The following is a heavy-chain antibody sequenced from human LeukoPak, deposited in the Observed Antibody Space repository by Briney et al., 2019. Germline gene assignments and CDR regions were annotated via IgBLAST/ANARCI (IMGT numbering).Heavy chain of an antibody. Sequence: GASVKVSCKASGYTFTGYYMHWVRQAPGQGLEWMGWINPNSGGTRYAQKFQGRVTMTRDTYISTAYMGLGRLRSDDRAVYYCARDTLRSGFDLWGRGTLVTVSS. V-gene: IGHV1-2*02. J-gene: IGHJ2*01. CDR1: GYTFTGYY. D-gene: IGHD3-10*02. CDR3: ARDTLRSGFDL. CDR2: INPNSGGT.